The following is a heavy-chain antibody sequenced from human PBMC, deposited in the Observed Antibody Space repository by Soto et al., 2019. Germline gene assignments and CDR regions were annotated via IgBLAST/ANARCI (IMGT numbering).Heavy chain of an antibody. D-gene: IGHD4-17*01. CDR2: IWYDGSNK. J-gene: IGHJ4*02. V-gene: IGHV3-33*01. CDR1: GFTFSSYG. Sequence: GGSLRLSCAASGFTFSSYGMHWVRQAPGKGLEWVAVIWYDGSNKYYADSVKGRFTISRDNSKNTLYLQMNSLRAEDTAVYYCARVYGGNTAPDYWGRGTLVTVSS. CDR3: ARVYGGNTAPDY.